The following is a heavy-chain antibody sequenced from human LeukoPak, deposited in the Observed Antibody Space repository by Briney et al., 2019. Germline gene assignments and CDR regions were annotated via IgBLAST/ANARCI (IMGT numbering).Heavy chain of an antibody. Sequence: GGSLRLSCAASGFTFSSYSMNWVRQAPGKGLEWVSSISSSSSYIYYADSVKGRFTISRDNAKNSLYLQMNSLRAEDTTVYYCARGRSGYDRNDAFDIWSQGTMVTVSS. V-gene: IGHV3-21*01. J-gene: IGHJ3*02. D-gene: IGHD5-12*01. CDR1: GFTFSSYS. CDR3: ARGRSGYDRNDAFDI. CDR2: ISSSSSYI.